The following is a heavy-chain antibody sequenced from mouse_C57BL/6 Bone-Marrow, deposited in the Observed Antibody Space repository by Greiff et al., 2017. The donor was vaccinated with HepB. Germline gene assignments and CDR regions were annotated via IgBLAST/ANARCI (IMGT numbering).Heavy chain of an antibody. CDR3: SEYSAVYYCACRVIYYYGSSLRWYFDV. CDR2: GQGLEWIG. D-gene: IGHD1-1*01. CDR1: YTFSRRVH. J-gene: IGHJ1*03. V-gene: IGHV1-87*01. Sequence: QVQLQQSGPELARPWASVKISCQAFYTFSRRVHFAIRDTNYWMQWVKQRPGQGLEWIGAIYPGNGDTSYNQKFKGKATLTADKSSSTAYMQLSSLPSEYSAVYYCACRVIYYYGSSLRWYFDVWGTGTTVTVSS.